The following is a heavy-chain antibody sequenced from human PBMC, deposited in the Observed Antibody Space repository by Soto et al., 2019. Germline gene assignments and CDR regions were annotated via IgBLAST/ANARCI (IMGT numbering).Heavy chain of an antibody. D-gene: IGHD2-2*02. Sequence: VGSLRLSCAASGFTFTNYWMTWVRQAPGKGLEWVANIKQDGSAKHYVDSVKGRFTISRDNAENSLYLQMNSLRVEDTAVYYCVRDSYTKTWHWPHNDYWGQGTLVTVSS. J-gene: IGHJ4*02. CDR2: IKQDGSAK. CDR1: GFTFTNYW. V-gene: IGHV3-7*05. CDR3: VRDSYTKTWHWPHNDY.